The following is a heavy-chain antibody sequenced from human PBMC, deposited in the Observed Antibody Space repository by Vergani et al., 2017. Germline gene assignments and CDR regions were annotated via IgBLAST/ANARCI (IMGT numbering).Heavy chain of an antibody. Sequence: QVQLVESGGGLVKPGGSLRLSCAASGFNFSDYYMSWIRQAPGKGLEWVSYITSSSRRTHYADSVKGRFTISRDNAKNSLFLQMNSLRVEDTAVYYCARELILDSNHEDYFDYCGQGALVIVSS. CDR3: ARELILDSNHEDYFDY. V-gene: IGHV3-11*06. CDR1: GFNFSDYY. J-gene: IGHJ4*02. CDR2: ITSSSRRT. D-gene: IGHD3-22*01.